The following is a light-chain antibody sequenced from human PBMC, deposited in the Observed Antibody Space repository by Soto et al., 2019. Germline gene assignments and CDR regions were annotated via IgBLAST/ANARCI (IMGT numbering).Light chain of an antibody. CDR3: QQYNDWPPWT. CDR2: GAS. J-gene: IGKJ1*01. Sequence: VVLTQSPATLSVSQGDRATLSCRASQSVSNNLAWYQQRPGQAPRLLIYGASTRATGIPARFSGSGSGTEFTLTIGSLQSEDFAVYYWQQYNDWPPWTFGQGTKVDIK. CDR1: QSVSNN. V-gene: IGKV3-15*01.